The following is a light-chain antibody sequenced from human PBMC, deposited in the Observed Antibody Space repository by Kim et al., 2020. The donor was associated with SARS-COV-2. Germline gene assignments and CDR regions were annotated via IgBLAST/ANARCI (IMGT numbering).Light chain of an antibody. V-gene: IGKV3-11*01. CDR3: QQRSDWPLT. CDR1: QSVGTY. J-gene: IGKJ4*01. Sequence: LSPGERATRSCRASQSVGTYLAWYRQKPGQVPSLVIYGAYIRAAGIPARFSGSGSGTDFTLTISSLEPEDIAVYYCQQRSDWPLTFGGGTKVDIK. CDR2: GAY.